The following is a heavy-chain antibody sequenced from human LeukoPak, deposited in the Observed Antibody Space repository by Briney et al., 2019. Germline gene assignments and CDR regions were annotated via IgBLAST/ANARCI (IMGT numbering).Heavy chain of an antibody. D-gene: IGHD1-26*01. J-gene: IGHJ4*02. CDR1: GLPLSNYW. CDR3: ARVGIGRYSFDS. CDR2: INPDGTTT. Sequence: GSLRLSCAASGLPLSNYWMHWVRQTPGKGLVWVSRINPDGTTTSYADSVKGRFTISRDNARNTLYLEMNSLRAEDTAVYYCARVGIGRYSFDSWGQGTLVTVSS. V-gene: IGHV3-74*01.